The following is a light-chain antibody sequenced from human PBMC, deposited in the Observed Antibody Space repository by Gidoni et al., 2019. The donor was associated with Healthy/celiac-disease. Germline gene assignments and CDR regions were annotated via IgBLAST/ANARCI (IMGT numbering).Light chain of an antibody. CDR1: QSVSSY. J-gene: IGKJ1*01. Sequence: QAPATLALAPGERATRSGRASQSVSSYLAWYQQKPGQAPRLLIYDASTRATGIPARFSGSGSGTDFTLTISSLESEDFAVYYCQQRINWPPWTFXQXTKVEIK. V-gene: IGKV3-11*01. CDR3: QQRINWPPWT. CDR2: DAS.